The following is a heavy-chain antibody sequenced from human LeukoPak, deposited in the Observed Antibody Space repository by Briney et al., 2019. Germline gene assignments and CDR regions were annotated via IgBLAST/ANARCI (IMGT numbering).Heavy chain of an antibody. CDR3: ARDSSIQSLDP. CDR1: GFTFSTYS. Sequence: GGSLRLSCAAPGFTFSTYSMNWVRQAPGEGLEWVSSITSSSTYIYYADSVKGRFAISRDNAKNSLYLQMNSLRAEDTAVYYCARDSSIQSLDPWGQGTLVTVSS. V-gene: IGHV3-21*01. D-gene: IGHD2-2*01. CDR2: ITSSSTYI. J-gene: IGHJ5*02.